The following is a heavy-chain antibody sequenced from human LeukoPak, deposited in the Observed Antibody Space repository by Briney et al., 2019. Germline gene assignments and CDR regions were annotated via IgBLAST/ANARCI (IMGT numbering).Heavy chain of an antibody. CDR3: AKRPGGYSFGTWHY. CDR1: GFSFSNYA. Sequence: GGSLRPSCPASGFSFSNYAMTLVRQAPGKGLEWVSTISGSGGSTYYADSVKGRFTISRDNSKNTLYLQMNSLRAEDTAVYYCAKRPGGYSFGTWHYWGQGTLVTVSS. V-gene: IGHV3-23*01. J-gene: IGHJ4*02. D-gene: IGHD5-18*01. CDR2: ISGSGGST.